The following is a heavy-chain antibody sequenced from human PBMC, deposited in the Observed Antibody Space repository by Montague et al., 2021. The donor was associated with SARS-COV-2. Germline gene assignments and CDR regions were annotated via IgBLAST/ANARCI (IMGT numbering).Heavy chain of an antibody. Sequence: PALVKPTQTLTLTCTFSGFSLSTSGMCVSWIRQPPGKALEWLVLIDWDDDKYYSTSLKTRLTISKDTSKNQVVLTMTNMDPVDTATYHCARSNYDILTGYYTVFDYWGQGTLVTVSS. V-gene: IGHV2-70*01. CDR1: GFSLSTSGMC. CDR2: IDWDDDK. CDR3: ARSNYDILTGYYTVFDY. D-gene: IGHD3-9*01. J-gene: IGHJ4*02.